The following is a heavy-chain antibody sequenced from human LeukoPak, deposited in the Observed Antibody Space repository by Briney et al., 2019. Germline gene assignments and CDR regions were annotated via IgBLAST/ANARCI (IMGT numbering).Heavy chain of an antibody. Sequence: ASVKVSCKASGYTFTSYDINWVRQAPGQGLEWMGWINPNSGGTNYAQKFQGRVTMTRDTSISTAYMELSRLRSDDTAVYYCAREYDFWSGYSTGLDAFDIRGQGTMVTVSS. V-gene: IGHV1-2*02. D-gene: IGHD3-3*01. J-gene: IGHJ3*02. CDR2: INPNSGGT. CDR1: GYTFTSYD. CDR3: AREYDFWSGYSTGLDAFDI.